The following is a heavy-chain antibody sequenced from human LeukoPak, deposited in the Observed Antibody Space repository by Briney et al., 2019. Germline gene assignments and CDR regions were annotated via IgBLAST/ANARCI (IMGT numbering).Heavy chain of an antibody. CDR2: IYHSGST. J-gene: IGHJ4*02. Sequence: SETLSLTCAVSGGSISSSNWWSWVRQPPGKGLEWIGEIYHSGSTNYNPSLKSRVTISVDKSKNQFSLKLSSVTAADTAVYYCASGQGGYGSGSLIDYWGQGTLVTVSS. D-gene: IGHD3-10*01. V-gene: IGHV4-4*02. CDR3: ASGQGGYGSGSLIDY. CDR1: GGSISSSNW.